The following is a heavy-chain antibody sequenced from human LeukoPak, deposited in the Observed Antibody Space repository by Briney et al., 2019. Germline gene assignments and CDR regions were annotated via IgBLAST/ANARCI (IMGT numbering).Heavy chain of an antibody. Sequence: GGSLRLSCAASGFTFSNYAMTWVRQAPGRGLERVTASTGSGRTTHYADSVMGRFTISRDNSKNTLYLQMNSLRAEDTAVYYCAKLQSDGLRTYYGMDVWGQGTTVTVSS. CDR1: GFTFSNYA. CDR2: STGSGRTT. D-gene: IGHD4-17*01. J-gene: IGHJ6*02. CDR3: AKLQSDGLRTYYGMDV. V-gene: IGHV3-23*01.